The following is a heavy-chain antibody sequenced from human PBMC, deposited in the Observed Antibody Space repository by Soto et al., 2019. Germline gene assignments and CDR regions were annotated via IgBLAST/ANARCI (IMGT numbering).Heavy chain of an antibody. V-gene: IGHV3-9*01. Sequence: EVQLVESGGGLVQRGRSLRLSCAASGFNIDDYDMHWVRQAPGKGLEWVSSIRWNSGNVAYADSVRGRFTISRDDAKDSLYLQMSSLRAEDTALYYCVKAKVATQGFDYWGQGTLVTVSS. CDR1: GFNIDDYD. CDR3: VKAKVATQGFDY. CDR2: IRWNSGNV. D-gene: IGHD2-21*02. J-gene: IGHJ4*02.